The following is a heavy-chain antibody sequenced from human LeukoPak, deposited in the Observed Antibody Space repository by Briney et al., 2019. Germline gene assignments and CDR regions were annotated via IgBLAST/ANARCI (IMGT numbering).Heavy chain of an antibody. J-gene: IGHJ3*02. D-gene: IGHD5-18*01. CDR2: ISSSSSYI. Sequence: GGSLRLSCAASGFTFSSYSMNWVRQAPGKGLEWVSSISSSSSYIYYADSVKGRFTISRDNAKNSLYLQMNSLRAEDTAVYYCAKAKVYSYGAGSYDAFDIWGQGTMVTVSS. CDR3: AKAKVYSYGAGSYDAFDI. V-gene: IGHV3-21*01. CDR1: GFTFSSYS.